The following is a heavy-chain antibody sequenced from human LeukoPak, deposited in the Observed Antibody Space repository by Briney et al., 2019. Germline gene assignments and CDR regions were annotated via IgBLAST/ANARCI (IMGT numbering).Heavy chain of an antibody. CDR3: ARDKGDYDSSGSLFVF. V-gene: IGHV3-7*03. Sequence: SGGSLRLSCAASGFTFSRYWMSWVRQVPRKGLEWVANIKQDGSEKYYVDSVKGRFTISRDNAKNSLYLQMNSLRAEDTAVYYCARDKGDYDSSGSLFVFGGQGTLVTVSS. CDR2: IKQDGSEK. D-gene: IGHD3-22*01. CDR1: GFTFSRYW. J-gene: IGHJ4*02.